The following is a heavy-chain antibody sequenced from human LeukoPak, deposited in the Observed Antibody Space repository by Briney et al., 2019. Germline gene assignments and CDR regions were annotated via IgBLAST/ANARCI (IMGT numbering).Heavy chain of an antibody. D-gene: IGHD3-22*01. CDR2: INHSGST. CDR1: SGSFSGYY. V-gene: IGHV4-34*01. CDR3: ARGTYYYDSSGYYPDY. Sequence: PSETLSLTCAVYSGSFSGYYWSWIRQPPGKGLEWIGEINHSGSTNYNPSLKSRVTISVDTSKNQFPLKLSSVTAADTAVYYCARGTYYYDSSGYYPDYWGQGTLVTVSS. J-gene: IGHJ4*02.